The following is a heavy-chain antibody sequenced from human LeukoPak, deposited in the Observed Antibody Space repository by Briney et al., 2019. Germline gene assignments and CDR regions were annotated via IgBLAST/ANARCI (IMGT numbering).Heavy chain of an antibody. Sequence: SSETLSLSCYVSGGSISRYYWNWIRQPPGKGLQWIGYISYTGSTNYNPSLKSRVAISVDTSKNQFSLSLNSVTAADTALYYCAGEGWELRLGFDYWGQGTLVTVSS. CDR1: GGSISRYY. CDR3: AGEGWELRLGFDY. D-gene: IGHD1-26*01. CDR2: ISYTGST. J-gene: IGHJ4*02. V-gene: IGHV4-59*01.